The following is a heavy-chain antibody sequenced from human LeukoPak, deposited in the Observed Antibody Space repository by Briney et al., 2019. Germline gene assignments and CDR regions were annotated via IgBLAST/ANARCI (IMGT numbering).Heavy chain of an antibody. J-gene: IGHJ4*02. Sequence: SETLSLPCTVSGGSVSSGSFYWSWIRQPPGKGLEWIGYMYYSGSTNYNPSLKSRVTMSVDTSKNQFSLKLSSVTAADTAVYYCARDEGYWGQGTLVTVSS. CDR1: GGSVSSGSFY. CDR2: MYYSGST. V-gene: IGHV4-61*01. CDR3: ARDEGY.